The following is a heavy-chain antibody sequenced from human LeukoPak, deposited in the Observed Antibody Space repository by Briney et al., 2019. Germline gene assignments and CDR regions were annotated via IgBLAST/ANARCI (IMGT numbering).Heavy chain of an antibody. J-gene: IGHJ4*02. CDR2: ISGRSTSI. V-gene: IGHV3-21*06. CDR3: ARXDTHIDY. Sequence: GGSLRLSCTASGFIFSDYTLNWVRQAPRKGLEWVSSISGRSTSIYYADSVRGRFTISRDNAKNSVFLQMNSLSAEDTAVYYCARXDTHIDYWGQGTLVTVSS. CDR1: GFIFSDYT.